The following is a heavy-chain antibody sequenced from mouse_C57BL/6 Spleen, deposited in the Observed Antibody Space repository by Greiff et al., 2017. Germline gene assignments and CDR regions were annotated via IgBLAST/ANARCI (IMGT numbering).Heavy chain of an antibody. D-gene: IGHD2-4*01. CDR2: VYPRDGST. J-gene: IGHJ1*03. Sequence: VQLQQSGPELVKPGASVKLSCKASGYTFTSYDINWVKQRPGQGLEWIGWVYPRDGSTKYNEKFKGKATLTGDTASSTAYMEPHSLTSEDSAVYLCAREKDDYDGWYFDVWGTGTTVTVSS. CDR3: AREKDDYDGWYFDV. V-gene: IGHV1-85*01. CDR1: GYTFTSYD.